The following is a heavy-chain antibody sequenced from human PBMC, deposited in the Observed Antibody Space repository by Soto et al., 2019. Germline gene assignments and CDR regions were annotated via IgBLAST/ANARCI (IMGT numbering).Heavy chain of an antibody. CDR2: IYYIGST. CDR3: ARRGGEYYFDS. Sequence: QVHLQESGPGLVKPSETLSLTCTVSGGSMNDYYWSWIRQPPGKGLEWIGYIYYIGSTYYSPSLKSRVTISVDTSKNQFILRLSSVTAADTAVYYCARRGGEYYFDSWGQGTLVTVSS. CDR1: GGSMNDYY. J-gene: IGHJ4*02. V-gene: IGHV4-59*08.